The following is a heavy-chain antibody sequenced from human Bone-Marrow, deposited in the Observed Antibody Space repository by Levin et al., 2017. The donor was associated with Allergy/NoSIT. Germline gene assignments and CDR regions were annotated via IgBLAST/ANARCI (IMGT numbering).Heavy chain of an antibody. CDR2: IYSGGST. Sequence: PGGSLRLSCAASGFTISSNYMSWVRQAPGKGLEWVSVIYSGGSTYYADSVKGRFTISRDNSKNTLYLQMNSLRAEDTAVYYCARDPVRVNIAAATNWFDPWGQGTLVTVSS. CDR1: GFTISSNY. J-gene: IGHJ5*02. CDR3: ARDPVRVNIAAATNWFDP. V-gene: IGHV3-53*01. D-gene: IGHD6-13*01.